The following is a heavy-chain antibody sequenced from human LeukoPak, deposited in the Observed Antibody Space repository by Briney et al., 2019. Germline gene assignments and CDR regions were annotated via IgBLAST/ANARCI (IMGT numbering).Heavy chain of an antibody. D-gene: IGHD1-1*01. CDR1: GYTFTGYY. V-gene: IGHV1-2*02. Sequence: ASVKVSCKASGYTFTGYYMHWVRQAPGQGLELMGWINPNSAGTNYAHNFQGRVTMTRDTSTNTAYMDLSSLRSDDTAVYYCARGITTGAPYWGQGTLVTVSS. CDR2: INPNSAGT. J-gene: IGHJ4*02. CDR3: ARGITTGAPY.